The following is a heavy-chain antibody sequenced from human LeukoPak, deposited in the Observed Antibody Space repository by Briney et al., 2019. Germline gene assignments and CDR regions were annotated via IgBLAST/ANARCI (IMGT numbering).Heavy chain of an antibody. J-gene: IGHJ4*02. V-gene: IGHV3-43*02. CDR3: AKGRQWLVHY. CDR2: IGGNGDNT. CDR1: GFTFDDYA. Sequence: PGGSLRLSCAASGFTFDDYAMHWVRQAPGKGLEWVSLIGGNGDNTYYGVSVKGRFTIARDNSKNSLYLQMDSLRTEDTGLYYCAKGRQWLVHYWGQGTLVTVSS. D-gene: IGHD6-19*01.